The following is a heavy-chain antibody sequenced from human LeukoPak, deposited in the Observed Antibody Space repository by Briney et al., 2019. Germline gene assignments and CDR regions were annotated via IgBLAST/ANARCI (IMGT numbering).Heavy chain of an antibody. Sequence: GGSLRLSCAAPGFTFSSYWMSWVRQAPGKGLEWVANIKQDGSEKYYVDSVKGRFTISRDNAKNSLYLQMNSLRAEDTAVYYCARDGTGGSYYRWGYYYSYMDVWGKGTRVTVSS. J-gene: IGHJ6*03. V-gene: IGHV3-7*01. CDR1: GFTFSSYW. CDR2: IKQDGSEK. D-gene: IGHD1-26*01. CDR3: ARDGTGGSYYRWGYYYSYMDV.